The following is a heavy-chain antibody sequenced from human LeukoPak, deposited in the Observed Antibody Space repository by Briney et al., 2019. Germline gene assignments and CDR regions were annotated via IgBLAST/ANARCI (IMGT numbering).Heavy chain of an antibody. CDR3: ARPYSSKGYYFDY. Sequence: PGGSLRLSCAASGFTFSDYYMSWIRQAPGKGLEWVSYISSGGSTIYYADSVKGRFTISRDNAKNSLYLQMNSLRAEDTAVYYCARPYSSKGYYFDYWGQGTLVTVSS. CDR2: ISSGGSTI. D-gene: IGHD6-13*01. CDR1: GFTFSDYY. J-gene: IGHJ4*02. V-gene: IGHV3-11*04.